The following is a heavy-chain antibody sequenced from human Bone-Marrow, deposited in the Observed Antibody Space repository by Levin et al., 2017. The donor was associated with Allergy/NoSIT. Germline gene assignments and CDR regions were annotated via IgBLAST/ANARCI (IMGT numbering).Heavy chain of an antibody. CDR1: GFTFSSYG. Sequence: PGESLKISCAASGFTFSSYGMHWVRQAPGKGLEWVAVISYDGSNKYYADSVKGRFTISRDNSKNTLYLQMNSLRAEDTAVYYCAAYYGDYFDGYFQHWGQGTLVTVSS. D-gene: IGHD4-17*01. V-gene: IGHV3-30*03. CDR2: ISYDGSNK. CDR3: AAYYGDYFDGYFQH. J-gene: IGHJ1*01.